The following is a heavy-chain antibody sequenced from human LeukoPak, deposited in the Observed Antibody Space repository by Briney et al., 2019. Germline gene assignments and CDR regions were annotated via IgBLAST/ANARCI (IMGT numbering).Heavy chain of an antibody. V-gene: IGHV3-48*03. CDR2: ISSSGSTI. D-gene: IGHD1-26*01. CDR1: GFTFSTYE. J-gene: IGHJ4*02. CDR3: ARARSGGYHRYFEY. Sequence: PGGSLRLSCAASGFTFSTYEMNWVRQAPGKGLEWVSYISSSGSTIYYADSVKGRFTISRDNAKNSLYLQMNSLRAEDTAVYYCARARSGGYHRYFEYWGQGTLVTVSS.